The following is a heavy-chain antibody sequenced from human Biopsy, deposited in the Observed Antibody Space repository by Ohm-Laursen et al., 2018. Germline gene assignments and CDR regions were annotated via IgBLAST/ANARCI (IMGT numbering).Heavy chain of an antibody. J-gene: IGHJ6*02. CDR3: AKDKGTFNFYYYGMDV. V-gene: IGHV3-30*18. CDR1: GFTFSNSG. D-gene: IGHD2/OR15-2a*01. CDR2: ISYDGSKT. Sequence: SLRLSCAASGFTFSNSGMHWVRQAPGKGLEWVAAISYDGSKTDYRDSVKGRLNISRDNSKNTLDLQMSSLRVEDTAVYFCAKDKGTFNFYYYGMDVWGQGTTVTVSS.